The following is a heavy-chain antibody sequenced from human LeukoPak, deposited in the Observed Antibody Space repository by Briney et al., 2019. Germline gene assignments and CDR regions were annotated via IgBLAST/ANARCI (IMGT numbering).Heavy chain of an antibody. CDR3: ATFEYSSSSFDY. CDR2: INPNSGGT. V-gene: IGHV1-2*02. J-gene: IGHJ4*02. D-gene: IGHD6-6*01. Sequence: ASVKVSCKASGYTFTSYDINWVRQATGQGLEWMGWINPNSGGTNYAQKFQGRVTMTRDTSISTAYMELSRLRSDDTAVYYCATFEYSSSSFDYWGQGTLVTVSS. CDR1: GYTFTSYD.